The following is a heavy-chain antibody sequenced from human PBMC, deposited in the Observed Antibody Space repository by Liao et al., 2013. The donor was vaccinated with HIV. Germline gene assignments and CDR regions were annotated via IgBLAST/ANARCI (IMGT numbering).Heavy chain of an antibody. J-gene: IGHJ3*02. Sequence: QVQLQQWGAGLLKPSETLSLTCAVYGGSFSGYYWSWIRQPPGKGLEWIGEINHSGSTNYNPSLKSRVTISVDTSKNQFSLKLSSVTAADTAVYYCARPRGMIRLRAFDIWGQGTMVTVSS. CDR3: ARPRGMIRLRAFDI. CDR1: GGSFSGYY. V-gene: IGHV4-34*01. CDR2: INHSGST. D-gene: IGHD3-16*01.